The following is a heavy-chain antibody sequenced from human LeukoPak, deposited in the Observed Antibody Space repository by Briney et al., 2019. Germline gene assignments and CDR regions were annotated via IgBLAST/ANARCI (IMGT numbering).Heavy chain of an antibody. CDR2: INAGNGNT. D-gene: IGHD3-22*01. J-gene: IGHJ5*02. CDR3: ARLTYHYDSSGQNWFDP. V-gene: IGHV1-3*01. Sequence: GASVNVSCKASGYTFTSYAMHWVRQAPGQRLEWMGWINAGNGNTKYSQKFQGRVTITRDTSASIAYMEVSSLRSEDTAVYYCARLTYHYDSSGQNWFDPWGQGTLVTVSS. CDR1: GYTFTSYA.